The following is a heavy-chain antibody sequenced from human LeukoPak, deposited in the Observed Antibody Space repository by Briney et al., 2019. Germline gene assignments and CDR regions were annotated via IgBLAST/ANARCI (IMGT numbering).Heavy chain of an antibody. CDR3: ARLIVVASYYFNY. D-gene: IGHD3-22*01. CDR2: IYSGGST. Sequence: GSLRLSCAASGFTVSSNYMSWVRQAPGKGLEWVSVIYSGGSTYYADSVKGRFTISRDNSKNTLYLQMNSLRAEDTAVYYCARLIVVASYYFNYWGQGTLVTVSS. CDR1: GFTVSSNY. J-gene: IGHJ4*02. V-gene: IGHV3-53*01.